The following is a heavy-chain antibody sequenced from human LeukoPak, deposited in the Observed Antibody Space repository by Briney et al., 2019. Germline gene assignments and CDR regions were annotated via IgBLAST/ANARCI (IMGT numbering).Heavy chain of an antibody. Sequence: GGSLRLSCAASGFTFSSYGMHWVRQAPGKGLEWVAVISYDGSNKYYADYVKGRFTISRDNSKNTLYLQMNSLRAEDTAVYYCAKALSKLVLGMDVWGQGTTVTVSS. CDR3: AKALSKLVLGMDV. J-gene: IGHJ6*02. CDR2: ISYDGSNK. V-gene: IGHV3-30*18. CDR1: GFTFSSYG. D-gene: IGHD6-6*01.